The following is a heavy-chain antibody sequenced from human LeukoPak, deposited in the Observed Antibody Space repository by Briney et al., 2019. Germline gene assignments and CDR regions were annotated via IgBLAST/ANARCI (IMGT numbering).Heavy chain of an antibody. CDR3: ARDVHDYMDV. Sequence: SETLSLTCTVSGGSLSSGDYYWSWIRQPPGKGLEWIGYIYYSGSTYYNPSLKSRVTISVDTSKNQFSLKLSSVTAADTAVYYCARDVHDYMDVWGKGTTVTVSS. CDR2: IYYSGST. V-gene: IGHV4-30-4*08. J-gene: IGHJ6*03. CDR1: GGSLSSGDYY.